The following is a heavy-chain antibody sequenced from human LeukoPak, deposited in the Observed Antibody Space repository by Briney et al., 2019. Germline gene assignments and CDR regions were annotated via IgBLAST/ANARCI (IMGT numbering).Heavy chain of an antibody. D-gene: IGHD2-21*02. CDR3: ARIVVVTASIDY. V-gene: IGHV1-2*02. CDR1: GYTFTGYY. CDR2: INPNSGGT. J-gene: IGHJ4*02. Sequence: ASVKLSCKASGYTFTGYYMHWVRQGPGQGLEWMGWINPNSGGTNYAQKFQGRVTMTRDTSISTAYMELSRLRSDDTAVYYCARIVVVTASIDYWGQGTLVTVSS.